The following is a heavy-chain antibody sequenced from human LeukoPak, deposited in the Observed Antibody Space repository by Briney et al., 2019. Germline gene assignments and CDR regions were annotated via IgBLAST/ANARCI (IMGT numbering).Heavy chain of an antibody. CDR3: ARLAPIYNWNYDYGKYYFDY. J-gene: IGHJ4*02. CDR2: IYPGDSDT. D-gene: IGHD1-7*01. Sequence: GGALEISFKGSGCRFTSYWIGWVRPMPGKGLEGVGSIYPGDSDTRYSPSFQGRVTISADKSISTAYLQWSSLKASDTAMYYCARLAPIYNWNYDYGKYYFDYWGQGTLVTVSS. V-gene: IGHV5-51*01. CDR1: GCRFTSYW.